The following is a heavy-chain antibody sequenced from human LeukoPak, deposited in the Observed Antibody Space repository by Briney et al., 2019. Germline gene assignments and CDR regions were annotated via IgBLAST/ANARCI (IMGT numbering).Heavy chain of an antibody. CDR3: AKDPY. CDR1: GFTFSSYG. V-gene: IGHV3-30*18. J-gene: IGHJ4*02. Sequence: GGSLRLSCAASGFTFSSYGMHWVRQAPGKGLEWVAVISYDGSNKYYADSVKGRFTISRDNSKNTLYLQMNSLRAEDTSVYYCAKDPYWGQGTLVTVSS. CDR2: ISYDGSNK.